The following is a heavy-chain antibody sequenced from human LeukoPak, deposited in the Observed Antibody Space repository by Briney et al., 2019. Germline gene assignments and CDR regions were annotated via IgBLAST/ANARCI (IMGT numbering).Heavy chain of an antibody. CDR2: IYYSGST. D-gene: IGHD6-19*01. Sequence: PSETLSLTCTVSGGSISSSSYSWGWIRQPPGKGLEWIGSIYYSGSTYYNPSLKSRVTISVDTSKNQFSLKLSSVTAADTAVYYCARRSSGWAFDYWGQGTLVTVSS. CDR1: GGSISSSSYS. J-gene: IGHJ4*02. CDR3: ARRSSGWAFDY. V-gene: IGHV4-39*01.